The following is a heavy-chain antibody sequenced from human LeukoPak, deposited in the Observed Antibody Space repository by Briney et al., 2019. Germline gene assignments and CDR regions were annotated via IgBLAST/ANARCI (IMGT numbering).Heavy chain of an antibody. CDR2: INHSGST. J-gene: IGHJ4*02. CDR1: GGSFSGYY. Sequence: SETLSLTCAVYGGSFSGYYWSWIRKPPGKGLEWIGEINHSGSTNYNPSLKSRVTISVDTSKNQFSMQLSSVTAADTAVYYCARGRLRYFDWLLSPDFDYWGQGTLVTVSS. D-gene: IGHD3-9*01. V-gene: IGHV4-34*01. CDR3: ARGRLRYFDWLLSPDFDY.